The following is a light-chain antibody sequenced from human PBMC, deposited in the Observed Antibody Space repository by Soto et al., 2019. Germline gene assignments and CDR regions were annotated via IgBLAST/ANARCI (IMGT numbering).Light chain of an antibody. Sequence: EIVLTQSPVTLSLSPGERATLSCRASQSVSNYLAWYQQKPGQAPRLLIYDASNRATGIPARFSGAGSGTDFTLTISRLEPEDFALYYCQQHDILPITFGQGTRLEIK. CDR1: QSVSNY. CDR2: DAS. J-gene: IGKJ5*01. V-gene: IGKV3-11*01. CDR3: QQHDILPIT.